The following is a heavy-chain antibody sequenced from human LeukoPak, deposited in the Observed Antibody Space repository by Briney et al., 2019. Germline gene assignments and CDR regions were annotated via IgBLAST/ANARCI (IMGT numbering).Heavy chain of an antibody. J-gene: IGHJ4*02. CDR1: GDSLSANA. CDR3: ARDIVAGCDS. D-gene: IGHD3-22*01. Sequence: SQTLSLTCDISGDSLSANAWTWIRQSPLRGLEWLGRTYYKSTWHNEYALSLRGRITIRPDTSKNQFSLHLTSVTPDDTAVYFCARDIVAGCDSWGQGTLVTVSS. CDR2: TYYKSTWHN. V-gene: IGHV6-1*01.